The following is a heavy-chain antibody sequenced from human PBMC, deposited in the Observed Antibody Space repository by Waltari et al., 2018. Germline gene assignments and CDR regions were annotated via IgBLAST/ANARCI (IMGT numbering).Heavy chain of an antibody. CDR1: GFTFSSYG. Sequence: QVQLVESGGGVVQPGRSLRRSCAASGFTFSSYGMPWVRQAPGKGLEGVAVIWYDGSIKYYADSVKGRFTISRDNSKNTLYLQMNSLRAEDTAVYYWARFGTDSSADDAFDIWGQGTMVTVSS. V-gene: IGHV3-33*01. J-gene: IGHJ3*02. CDR3: ARFGTDSSADDAFDI. D-gene: IGHD3-22*01. CDR2: IWYDGSIK.